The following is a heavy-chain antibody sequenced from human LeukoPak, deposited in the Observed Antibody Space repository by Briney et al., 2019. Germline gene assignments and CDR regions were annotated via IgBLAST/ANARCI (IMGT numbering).Heavy chain of an antibody. CDR1: GFTVSSNY. D-gene: IGHD3-9*01. CDR2: IYSGGST. Sequence: GGSLRLSCAASGFTVSSNYMSWVRQAPGKGLEWVSVIYSGGSTYYADSVKGRFTISRDNSKNTLYLQMNSLRAEDTAVYYCARDSDILTDESPYYGMDVWGQGTTVTVSS. J-gene: IGHJ6*02. V-gene: IGHV3-53*01. CDR3: ARDSDILTDESPYYGMDV.